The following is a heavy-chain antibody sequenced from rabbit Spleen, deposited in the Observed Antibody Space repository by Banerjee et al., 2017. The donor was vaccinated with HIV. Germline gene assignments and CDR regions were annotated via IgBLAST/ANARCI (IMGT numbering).Heavy chain of an antibody. D-gene: IGHD4-1*01. CDR3: ARAIVPWLGLTRLDP. V-gene: IGHV1S47*01. Sequence: QEQLVESGGGLVQPEGSLTLTCKASGFDLSSYWMYWVRQAPGKGLEWIGIIYAVKGSTDCASWVNGRFTISSDNAQNTVDLQMHSLTAADTATYFCARAIVPWLGLTRLDPWGQGTLVTVS. CDR2: IYAVKGST. CDR1: GFDLSSYW. J-gene: IGHJ3*01.